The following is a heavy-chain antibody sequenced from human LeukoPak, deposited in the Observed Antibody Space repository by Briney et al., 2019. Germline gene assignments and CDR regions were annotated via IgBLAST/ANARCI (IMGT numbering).Heavy chain of an antibody. CDR1: GGSISGYY. Sequence: SETLSLTCTVSGGSISGYYWSWIRQPPGKGLEWIGYIYYSGSTNYNPSLKSRVTISVDTSKNQFSLKLSSVTAADTAVYYCARMYSGGTLDYWGQGTLVTVSS. V-gene: IGHV4-59*01. CDR2: IYYSGST. CDR3: ARMYSGGTLDY. D-gene: IGHD2-15*01. J-gene: IGHJ4*02.